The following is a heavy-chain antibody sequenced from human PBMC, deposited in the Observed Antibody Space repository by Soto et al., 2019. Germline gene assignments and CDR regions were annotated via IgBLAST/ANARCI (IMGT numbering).Heavy chain of an antibody. CDR2: ISYDGHDE. Sequence: PGGSLRLSCAASGFTFSSYSMHWVRQAPGKGLEWLAVISYDGHDENYVDSVKGRFIISRDNSKNTVSLEMNSLRAEDTAIYFCAKDRTGIAARRRSYQYYGMDVWGQGTTVTVSS. J-gene: IGHJ6*02. CDR3: AKDRTGIAARRRSYQYYGMDV. D-gene: IGHD6-6*01. V-gene: IGHV3-30*04. CDR1: GFTFSSYS.